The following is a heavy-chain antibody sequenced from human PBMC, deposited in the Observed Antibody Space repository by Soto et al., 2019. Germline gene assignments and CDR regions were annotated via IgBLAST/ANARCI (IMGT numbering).Heavy chain of an antibody. CDR1: GGSFSGYY. CDR3: ARGDLWPFFSVTTYHYYRMDF. Sequence: SETLSLTCAVYGGSFSGYYWSWIRQPPGKGLEWIGEINQSGSTNYNPSLKSRVTISVDTSKNQFSLKLSSVTAADTAVYYCARGDLWPFFSVTTYHYYRMDFWGQGSTVPVSS. J-gene: IGHJ6*02. CDR2: INQSGST. D-gene: IGHD4-4*01. V-gene: IGHV4-34*01.